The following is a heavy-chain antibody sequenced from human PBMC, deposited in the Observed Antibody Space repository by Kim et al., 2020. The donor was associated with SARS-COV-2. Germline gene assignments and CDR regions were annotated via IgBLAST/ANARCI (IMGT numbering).Heavy chain of an antibody. CDR3: ARDGRIAVAGVYYYYGMDV. Sequence: GGSLRLSCAASGFTVSSNYMSWVRQAPGKGLEWVSVIYSGGSTYYADSVKGRFTISRDNSKNTLYLQMNSLRAEDTAVYYCARDGRIAVAGVYYYYGMDVWGQGTTVTVSS. D-gene: IGHD6-19*01. V-gene: IGHV3-53*01. CDR2: IYSGGST. CDR1: GFTVSSNY. J-gene: IGHJ6*02.